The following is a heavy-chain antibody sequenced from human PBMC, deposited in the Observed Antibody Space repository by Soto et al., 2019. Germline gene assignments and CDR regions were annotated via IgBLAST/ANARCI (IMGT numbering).Heavy chain of an antibody. CDR3: ARENTYCSSSSCYSFDS. J-gene: IGHJ4*02. V-gene: IGHV1-2*02. CDR2: INPNGGGT. Sequence: ASVKVSCKASGYAFTGYYMHWVRQAPGQGLEWMGWINPNGGGTNYAQKFQGRVTMTRDTSISTAYMELSRLRSDDTAVYYCARENTYCSSSSCYSFDSWGQGTLVTVSS. D-gene: IGHD2-2*01. CDR1: GYAFTGYY.